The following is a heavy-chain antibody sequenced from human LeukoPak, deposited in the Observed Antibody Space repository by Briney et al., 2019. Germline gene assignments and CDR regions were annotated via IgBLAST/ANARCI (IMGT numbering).Heavy chain of an antibody. J-gene: IGHJ6*03. Sequence: GASVKVSCKSSGYTFTRHYLHWVRQAPGQGLEWVGPINPTGTSSWSAQKFQGRVTLTRDMSTSTDYMELSSLRSEDTAVYYCARDRGQLWLLRYYYMDVWGKGTTVTVSS. CDR2: INPTGTSS. CDR1: GYTFTRHY. D-gene: IGHD5-18*01. CDR3: ARDRGQLWLLRYYYMDV. V-gene: IGHV1-46*01.